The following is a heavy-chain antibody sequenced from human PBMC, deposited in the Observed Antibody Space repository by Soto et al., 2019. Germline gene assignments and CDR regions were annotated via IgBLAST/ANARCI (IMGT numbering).Heavy chain of an antibody. Sequence: QVQLQESGPGLVKPSQTLSLTCTVSGGSISSGGYYWSWIRQHPGKGLEWIGYIYYSGSTYYNPSRKRRFTISVDTAKNQFSLKLSSVTAADTAVYYCARDRHSSSWFAGGWFDPWGQGTLVTVSS. CDR1: GGSISSGGYY. V-gene: IGHV4-31*03. J-gene: IGHJ5*02. CDR3: ARDRHSSSWFAGGWFDP. CDR2: IYYSGST. D-gene: IGHD6-13*01.